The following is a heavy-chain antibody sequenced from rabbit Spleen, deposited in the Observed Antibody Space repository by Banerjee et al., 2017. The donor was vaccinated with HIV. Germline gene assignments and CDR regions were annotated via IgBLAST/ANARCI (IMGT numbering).Heavy chain of an antibody. V-gene: IGHV1S45*01. Sequence: QEQLVESGGDLVKPGASLTLTCIASGVSVSGDSYMCWVRQAPGKGLEWIACIDSGSSGFTYFANWAKGRFTISKTSSTTVTLQMTSLTAADTATYFCARDTASSFSSYGMDLWGQGTLVTVS. J-gene: IGHJ6*01. CDR3: ARDTASSFSSYGMDL. CDR2: IDSGSSGFT. D-gene: IGHD8-1*01. CDR1: GVSVSGDSY.